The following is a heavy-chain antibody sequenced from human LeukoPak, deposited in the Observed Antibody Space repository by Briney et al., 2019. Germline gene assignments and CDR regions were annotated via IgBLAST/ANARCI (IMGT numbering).Heavy chain of an antibody. CDR1: GFTSSSYG. CDR3: AKDRDYYDSSGLDY. J-gene: IGHJ4*02. D-gene: IGHD3-22*01. CDR2: IRYDGSNK. Sequence: PGGSLRLSCAASGFTSSSYGMHWVRQAPGKGLEWVAFIRYDGSNKYYADSVKGRFTISRDNSKNTLYLQMNSLRAEDTAVYYCAKDRDYYDSSGLDYWGQGTLVTVSS. V-gene: IGHV3-30*02.